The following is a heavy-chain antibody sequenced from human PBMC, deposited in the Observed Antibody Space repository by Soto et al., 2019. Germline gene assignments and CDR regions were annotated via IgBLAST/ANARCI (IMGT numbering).Heavy chain of an antibody. D-gene: IGHD5-18*01. J-gene: IGHJ6*02. CDR2: IYYSGST. Sequence: SETLSLTCTVSGGSISSSSYYWGWIRQPPGKGLEWIGSIYYSGSTYYNPSLKSRVTISVDTSKNQFSLKLSSVTAADTAVYYCARHGLSAIQLGSPPRYYYYYGMDVRGQGTTVTVSS. CDR3: ARHGLSAIQLGSPPRYYYYYGMDV. V-gene: IGHV4-39*01. CDR1: GGSISSSSYY.